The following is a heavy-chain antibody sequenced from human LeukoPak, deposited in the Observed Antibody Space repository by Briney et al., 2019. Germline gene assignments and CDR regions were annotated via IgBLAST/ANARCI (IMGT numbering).Heavy chain of an antibody. CDR2: FNPSDGRA. J-gene: IGHJ4*02. CDR1: EDTFTGYY. V-gene: IGHV1-46*01. Sequence: ASVKVSCKASEDTFTGYYIHWVRQAPGQGLEWMGIFNPSDGRATYTQKFQGRVTMTRDTSTSTVYMDLSSLRSDDTAVYYCARQAVTTGWYFDYWGQGTLVAVSS. D-gene: IGHD4-17*01. CDR3: ARQAVTTGWYFDY.